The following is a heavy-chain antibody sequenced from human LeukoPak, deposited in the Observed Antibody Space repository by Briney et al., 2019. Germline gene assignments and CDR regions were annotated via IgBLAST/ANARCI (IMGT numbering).Heavy chain of an antibody. CDR1: GFTFSSYS. CDR2: ISSSSYI. J-gene: IGHJ4*02. Sequence: PGGSLRLSCAASGFTFSSYSMNWVRQAPGKGLEWVSSISSSSYIYYADSVKGRFTISRDNSKNTLYLQMNSLRAEDTAVYYCARGNPRRRYYFDYWGQGTLVTVSS. CDR3: ARGNPRRRYYFDY. V-gene: IGHV3-21*01.